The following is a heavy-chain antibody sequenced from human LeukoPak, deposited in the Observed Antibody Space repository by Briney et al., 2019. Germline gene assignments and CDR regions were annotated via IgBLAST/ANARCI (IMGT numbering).Heavy chain of an antibody. D-gene: IGHD6-13*01. CDR1: GGSISSSNW. CDR2: IYYSGST. CDR3: ARVEDSSSWYDSYYFDY. Sequence: SETLSLTCAVSGGSISSSNWWSWVRQPPGKGLEWIGYIYYSGSTYYNPSLKSRVTISVDTSKNQFSLKLSSVTAADTAVYYCARVEDSSSWYDSYYFDYWGQGTLVTVSS. V-gene: IGHV4-4*02. J-gene: IGHJ4*02.